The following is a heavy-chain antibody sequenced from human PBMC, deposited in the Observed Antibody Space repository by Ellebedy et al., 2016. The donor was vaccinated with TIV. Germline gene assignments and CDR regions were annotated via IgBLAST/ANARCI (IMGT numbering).Heavy chain of an antibody. D-gene: IGHD2/OR15-2a*01. Sequence: GGSLRLSCATSGFSFRSYWMSWVRQAPGKGLEWVSYISSGSSYTSYADSVKGRFIISRDNAKNALYLQMDSLRAEDTAVYYCARVKGTYYLDYWGQGTLVTVSS. J-gene: IGHJ4*02. CDR1: GFSFRSYW. CDR3: ARVKGTYYLDY. CDR2: ISSGSSYT. V-gene: IGHV3-21*05.